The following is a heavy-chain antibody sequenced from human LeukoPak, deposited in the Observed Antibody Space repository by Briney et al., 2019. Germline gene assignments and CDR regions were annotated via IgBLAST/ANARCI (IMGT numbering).Heavy chain of an antibody. D-gene: IGHD4-17*01. J-gene: IGHJ5*02. CDR3: ASGHYGDYVVWFDP. CDR2: IYYSGST. V-gene: IGHV4-39*01. Sequence: SETLSLTCTVSGGSISSSSYYWGWIRQPPGKGLEWIGSIYYSGSTYYNPSLKSRVTISVDTSKNQFSLKLSSETAADTAVYYCASGHYGDYVVWFDPWGQGTLVTVSS. CDR1: GGSISSSSYY.